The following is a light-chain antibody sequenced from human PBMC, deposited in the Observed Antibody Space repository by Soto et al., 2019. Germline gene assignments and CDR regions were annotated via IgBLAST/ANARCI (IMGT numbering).Light chain of an antibody. J-gene: IGKJ4*01. Sequence: IVLTQSPATLSLSPGERATLSCRASQSVSSYLAWYQQKGGQAPRLLIYDASSRAPGIPARFSGSGSGTDFPLTISSLEPEDFAVYSCQQRSVWPTFGGGTKVEIK. V-gene: IGKV3-11*01. CDR2: DAS. CDR1: QSVSSY. CDR3: QQRSVWPT.